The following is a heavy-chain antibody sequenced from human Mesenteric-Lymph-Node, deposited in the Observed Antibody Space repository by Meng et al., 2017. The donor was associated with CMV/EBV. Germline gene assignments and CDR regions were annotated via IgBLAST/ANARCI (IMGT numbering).Heavy chain of an antibody. CDR2: INPSGGST. Sequence: ASVKVSCKASGYTLSDHSVNWVRQAPGQGLEWMGIINPSGGSTSYAQKFQGRVTMTRDTSTSTVYMELSSLRSEDTAVYYCARGYCSSTSCFLTQYYYYYGMDVWGQGTTVTVSS. D-gene: IGHD2-2*01. V-gene: IGHV1-46*01. CDR1: GYTLSDHS. J-gene: IGHJ6*02. CDR3: ARGYCSSTSCFLTQYYYYYGMDV.